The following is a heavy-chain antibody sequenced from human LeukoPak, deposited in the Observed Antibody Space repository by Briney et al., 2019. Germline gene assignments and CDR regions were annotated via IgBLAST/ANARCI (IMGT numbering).Heavy chain of an antibody. Sequence: GRSLRLSCAASGFTVSSNYMSWVRQAPGKGLEWVSVIYSGGSTYYADSVKGRFTISRDNSKNTLYLQMNSLRAEDTAVYYCASRDPLLLLWFGESYWGQGTTVTVSS. CDR1: GFTVSSNY. J-gene: IGHJ6*02. V-gene: IGHV3-53*01. D-gene: IGHD3-10*01. CDR3: ASRDPLLLLWFGESY. CDR2: IYSGGST.